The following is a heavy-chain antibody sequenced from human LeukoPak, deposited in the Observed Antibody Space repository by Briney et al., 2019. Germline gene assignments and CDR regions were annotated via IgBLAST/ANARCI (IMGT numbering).Heavy chain of an antibody. D-gene: IGHD4-11*01. CDR3: VRDPSNSGNWFDL. V-gene: IGHV3-74*01. CDR1: GFNLRDYW. Sequence: GGSLRLSCAASGFNLRDYWMHWVRQAPGKGLVWVSRPGTDGTYTNYADSVTGRFTISRDNAKNTLYLQMDSLRAEDTSFYYCVRDPSNSGNWFDLWGQGTLVTVSS. J-gene: IGHJ5*02. CDR2: PGTDGTYT.